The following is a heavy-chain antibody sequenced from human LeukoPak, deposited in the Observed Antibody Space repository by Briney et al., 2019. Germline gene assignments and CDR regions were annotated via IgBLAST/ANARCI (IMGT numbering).Heavy chain of an antibody. CDR2: IKQDGSEK. CDR1: GVTLSSYW. J-gene: IGHJ4*02. V-gene: IGHV3-7*03. CDR3: AASGGMGDY. D-gene: IGHD2-15*01. Sequence: QPGGSLRLSCAASGVTLSSYWMSWVRQAPGKGLEWVANIKQDGSEKCYVDSVKGRFTISRDNAKNSLSLQMNSLRAEDTAVYYCAASGGMGDYWGQGTLVTVSS.